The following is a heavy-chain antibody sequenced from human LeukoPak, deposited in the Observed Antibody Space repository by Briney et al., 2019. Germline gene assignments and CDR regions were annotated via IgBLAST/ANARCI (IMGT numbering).Heavy chain of an antibody. V-gene: IGHV3-23*01. CDR1: GFTFSSYA. CDR3: AKYRGRVGATMAPFDY. D-gene: IGHD1-26*01. J-gene: IGHJ4*02. CDR2: ISGGGGDT. Sequence: GGSLRLSCAASGFTFSSYAMNWVRQAPGKGLEWVSGISGGGGDTYHADSVKGRFTISRDNSKNTLYLQMNSLRAEDTAVYYCAKYRGRVGATMAPFDYWGQGTLVTVSS.